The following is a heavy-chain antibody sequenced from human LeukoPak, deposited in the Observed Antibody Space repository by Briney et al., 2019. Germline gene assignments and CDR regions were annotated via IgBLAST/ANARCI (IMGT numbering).Heavy chain of an antibody. CDR2: ISGSGGGT. V-gene: IGHV3-23*01. J-gene: IGHJ4*02. D-gene: IGHD3-22*01. CDR3: AKRGVVIRVILVGFHKEAYYFDS. Sequence: PGGSLRLSCAVSGITLSNYGMSWVRQAPGKGLEWVAGISGSGGGTVYADSVKGRFTISRDNPKNTLYLQMNNLRAEDTAVYFCAKRGVVIRVILVGFHKEAYYFDSWGQGALVTVSS. CDR1: GITLSNYG.